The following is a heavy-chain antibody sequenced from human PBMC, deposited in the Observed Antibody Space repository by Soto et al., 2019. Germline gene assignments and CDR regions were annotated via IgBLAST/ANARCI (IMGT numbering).Heavy chain of an antibody. CDR1: GGSIRSSSYY. CDR3: ASSVTIFGGV. Sequence: SETLSLTCTVSGGSIRSSSYYWVWIRQPPGKGLEWIGSIYYSGTTYYNPSLRSRVTISVDTSENQLSLNLNSVTAADTAVYYCASSVTIFGGVWGQGTLVTVSS. J-gene: IGHJ4*02. CDR2: IYYSGTT. V-gene: IGHV4-39*01. D-gene: IGHD3-3*01.